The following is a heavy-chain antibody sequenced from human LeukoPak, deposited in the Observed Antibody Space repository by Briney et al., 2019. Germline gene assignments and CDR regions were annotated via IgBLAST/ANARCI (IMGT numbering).Heavy chain of an antibody. V-gene: IGHV4-39*02. D-gene: IGHD3-9*01. J-gene: IGHJ4*02. Sequence: SETLSLTCTVSGGSLSGHYWGWIRQPPGKGLEWIGSIYYSGSTYYNPSLKSRVTISVDTSKNQFSLKLSSVTAADTAVYYCARDADILTGYFDYWGQGTLVTVSS. CDR2: IYYSGST. CDR1: GGSLSGHY. CDR3: ARDADILTGYFDY.